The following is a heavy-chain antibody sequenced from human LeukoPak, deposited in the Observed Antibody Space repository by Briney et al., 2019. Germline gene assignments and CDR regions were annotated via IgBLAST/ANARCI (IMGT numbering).Heavy chain of an antibody. CDR1: GYTFTSYY. J-gene: IGHJ4*02. D-gene: IGHD3-22*01. V-gene: IGHV1-46*01. CDR2: INPSGGST. Sequence: ASVKVSCKASGYTFTSYYMHWVRQAPGQGLEWMGIINPSGGSTSYAQKFQDRVTMTRDTSTSTVYMELSSLRSEDTAVYYCARVHYYDSSGYYYFDYWGPGTLVTVSS. CDR3: ARVHYYDSSGYYYFDY.